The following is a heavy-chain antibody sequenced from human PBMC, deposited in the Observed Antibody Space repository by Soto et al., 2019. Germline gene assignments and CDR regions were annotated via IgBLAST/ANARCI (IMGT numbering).Heavy chain of an antibody. CDR3: LKDGTNAGILGATRDY. J-gene: IGHJ4*02. Sequence: GGSLRLSCSASGFTFSSYAMHWVRQAPGKGLEYVSAISSNGGSTYYADSVKGRFTISRDNSKNTLYLQMSSLRAEDTAGYYCLKDGTNAGILGATRDYWGQGTLVTVSS. CDR2: ISSNGGST. V-gene: IGHV3-64D*09. D-gene: IGHD1-26*01. CDR1: GFTFSSYA.